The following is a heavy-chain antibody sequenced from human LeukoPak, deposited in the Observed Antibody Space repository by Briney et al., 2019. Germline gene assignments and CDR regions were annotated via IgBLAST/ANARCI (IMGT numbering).Heavy chain of an antibody. CDR3: AKDSYSSSWYEVGDNWFDP. Sequence: GGSLRLSCAASGVTFSSYAMRWIRQAPGKRLDRVSALSGSGGSTYYADSAKGRFTISRDNAKNTLYLPMNSLRAEDTAVYYCAKDSYSSSWYEVGDNWFDPWGQGILVTVSS. CDR2: LSGSGGST. CDR1: GVTFSSYA. V-gene: IGHV3-23*01. J-gene: IGHJ5*02. D-gene: IGHD6-13*01.